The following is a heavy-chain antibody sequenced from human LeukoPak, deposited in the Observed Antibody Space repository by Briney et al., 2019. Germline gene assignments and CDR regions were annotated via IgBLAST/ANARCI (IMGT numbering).Heavy chain of an antibody. CDR3: AGHSSGYFRLDY. V-gene: IGHV3-11*01. CDR2: ISSSGDSI. CDR1: GFTFSDYY. D-gene: IGHD3-22*01. J-gene: IGHJ4*02. Sequence: TGGSLRLSCAAFGFTFSDYYMSWIRQAPGKGLEWVSYISSSGDSIYYADSVKGRFTISRDNAKNSLYLQMNSLRAEDTAVYYCAGHSSGYFRLDYWGQGTLVTVSS.